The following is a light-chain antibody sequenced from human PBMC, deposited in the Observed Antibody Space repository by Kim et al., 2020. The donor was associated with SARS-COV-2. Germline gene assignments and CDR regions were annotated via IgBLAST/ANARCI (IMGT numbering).Light chain of an antibody. Sequence: SASVGDRVTITWRARQGISNSLVWFQQKPGKVPKRLIYAASSLQRGVPSRFSGSESGTEFTLTISGLQPEDFATYYCLQHSSYPYTFGQGTKLEI. CDR1: QGISNS. CDR2: AAS. CDR3: LQHSSYPYT. J-gene: IGKJ2*01. V-gene: IGKV1-17*03.